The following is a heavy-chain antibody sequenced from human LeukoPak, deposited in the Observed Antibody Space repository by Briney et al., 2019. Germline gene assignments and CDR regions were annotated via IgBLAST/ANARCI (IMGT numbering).Heavy chain of an antibody. Sequence: GGSLTLSCAPSGFTLSDHYMDWLRQAPGKGLGWVGCIRNKVNSYCTEYAASVKGRFSISRDDSKSSLYLQMNSLKTEDTAVYYCVSKITTSYYWGQGTLVIVSS. CDR3: VSKITTSYY. V-gene: IGHV3-72*01. CDR1: GFTLSDHY. CDR2: IRNKVNSYCT. D-gene: IGHD3-16*01. J-gene: IGHJ4*02.